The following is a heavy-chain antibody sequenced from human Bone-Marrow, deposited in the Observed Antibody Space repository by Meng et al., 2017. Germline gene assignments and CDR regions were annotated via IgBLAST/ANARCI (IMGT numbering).Heavy chain of an antibody. D-gene: IGHD6-25*01. CDR3: AGRAAAYYYYYGMDV. CDR2: IKQDGSEK. J-gene: IGHJ6*02. Sequence: GGSLRLSCAASGFTFSSYWMSWVRQAPGKGLEWVANIKQDGSEKYYVDSVKGRFTISRDNAKNSLYLQMNSLRAEDTAVYYCAGRAAAYYYYYGMDVWGQGTTVTVSS. V-gene: IGHV3-7*01. CDR1: GFTFSSYW.